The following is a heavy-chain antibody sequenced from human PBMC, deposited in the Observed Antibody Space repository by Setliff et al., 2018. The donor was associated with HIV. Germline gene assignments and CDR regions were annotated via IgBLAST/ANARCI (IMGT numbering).Heavy chain of an antibody. CDR3: VRDWHSSAWGKVGDY. V-gene: IGHV3-21*04. CDR2: IFRTSDYM. CDR1: GFAFNTYD. J-gene: IGHJ4*02. D-gene: IGHD3-16*01. Sequence: PGGSLRLSCVASGFAFNTYDMNWVRQAPGKGLEWVSFIFRTSDYMDYRDSVKGRFTISRDNAKNSLYLQMNSLGGEDTAVYYCVRDWHSSAWGKVGDYWGQGTLVTVSS.